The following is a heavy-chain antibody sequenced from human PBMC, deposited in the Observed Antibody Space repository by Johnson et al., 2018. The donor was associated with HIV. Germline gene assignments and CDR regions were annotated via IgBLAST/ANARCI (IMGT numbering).Heavy chain of an antibody. CDR3: ARGTGTDDAFDI. J-gene: IGHJ3*02. Sequence: VQLVESGGGLVKPGGSLRLSCTASGFSFSDYYMSWIRQAPGEGLEWVSYISGSGGTIYNADSVKGRFTISRDNAKNSLYLQMNSLRAEDTAVYYCARGTGTDDAFDIWGQGTMVTVSS. D-gene: IGHD1-1*01. CDR1: GFSFSDYY. V-gene: IGHV3-11*01. CDR2: ISGSGGTI.